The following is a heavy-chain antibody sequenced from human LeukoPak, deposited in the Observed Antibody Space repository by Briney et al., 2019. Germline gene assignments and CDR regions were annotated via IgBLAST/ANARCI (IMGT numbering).Heavy chain of an antibody. CDR3: AKDLYYYGSGTDY. D-gene: IGHD3-10*01. V-gene: IGHV3-23*01. CDR2: ISGSGGST. Sequence: PGGSLRLSCAASGFTFSSYAMSWVRQAPGKGLEWVSAISGSGGSTYYAASVKGRFTVSRDNSKNTLYLQMNSLRAEDTAVYYCAKDLYYYGSGTDYWGQGTLVTVSS. CDR1: GFTFSSYA. J-gene: IGHJ4*02.